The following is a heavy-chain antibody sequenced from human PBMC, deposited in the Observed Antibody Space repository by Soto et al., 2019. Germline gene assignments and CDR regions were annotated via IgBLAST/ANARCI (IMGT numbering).Heavy chain of an antibody. CDR2: ISGSGGKS. Sequence: GGSLRLSCAASGFTFSSYAMSWVRQAPGKGLEWVSAISGSGGKSYYADSVKGRFTISRDNSKNTLYLQMNSLRAEDTAVYYCARAEIVVRAFDYWGQGTLVTVSS. D-gene: IGHD3-22*01. J-gene: IGHJ4*02. CDR1: GFTFSSYA. V-gene: IGHV3-23*01. CDR3: ARAEIVVRAFDY.